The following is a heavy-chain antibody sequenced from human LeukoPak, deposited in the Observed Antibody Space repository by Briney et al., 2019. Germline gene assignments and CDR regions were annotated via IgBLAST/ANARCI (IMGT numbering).Heavy chain of an antibody. D-gene: IGHD6-6*01. Sequence: PSETLSLTCTVSGRSISSYYWSWIRQPPGKGLEGIGNIYYSGSTNYNPSLKSRVTISVDTSKNQFSLNLRSVTAADTAVFYCARVHRLVPGPFHIWGQGTMVIVSS. CDR2: IYYSGST. V-gene: IGHV4-59*01. CDR1: GRSISSYY. CDR3: ARVHRLVPGPFHI. J-gene: IGHJ3*02.